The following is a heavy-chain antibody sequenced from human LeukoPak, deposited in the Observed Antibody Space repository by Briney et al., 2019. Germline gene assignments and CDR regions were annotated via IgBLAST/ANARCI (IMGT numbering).Heavy chain of an antibody. CDR2: ISSYNGNT. Sequence: ASVKVSCKASGYTFTNYGFSWVRQAPGQGLEWMGWISSYNGNTNYAQKFQGRVTITRDTSASTAYMELSSLRSEDTAVYYCARSTDSSSWTPFDYWGQGTLVTVSS. CDR3: ARSTDSSSWTPFDY. J-gene: IGHJ4*02. CDR1: GYTFTNYG. D-gene: IGHD6-13*01. V-gene: IGHV1-18*01.